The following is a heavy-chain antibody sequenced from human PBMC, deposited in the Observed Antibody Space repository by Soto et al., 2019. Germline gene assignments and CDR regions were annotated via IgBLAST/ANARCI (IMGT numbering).Heavy chain of an antibody. CDR3: AKDPRSLVIVTFDY. CDR1: GFTFSSSV. D-gene: IGHD3-22*01. V-gene: IGHV3-23*01. CDR2: ISGSGGNT. Sequence: EGSLRLSCAASGFTFSSSVMSWARQAPGKGLEWVSTISGSGGNTYYADSVKGRFTISRDNSKNTLYLQMNSLRAEDTAVYYCAKDPRSLVIVTFDYWGQGTRVTVSS. J-gene: IGHJ4*02.